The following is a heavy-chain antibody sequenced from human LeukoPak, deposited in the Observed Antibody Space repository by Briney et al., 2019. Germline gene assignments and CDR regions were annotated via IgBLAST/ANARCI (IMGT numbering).Heavy chain of an antibody. D-gene: IGHD1-26*01. V-gene: IGHV1-46*01. CDR3: ARVIVGATIEGSRPWRPHYYYYYMDV. CDR1: GYTFTSYY. CDR2: INPSGGST. Sequence: ASVKVSCKASGYTFTSYYMHWVRQAPGQGPEWMGIINPSGGSTSYAQKFQGRVTMTRDMSTSTVYMELSSLRSEDTAVYYCARVIVGATIEGSRPWRPHYYYYYMDVWGKGTTVTVSS. J-gene: IGHJ6*03.